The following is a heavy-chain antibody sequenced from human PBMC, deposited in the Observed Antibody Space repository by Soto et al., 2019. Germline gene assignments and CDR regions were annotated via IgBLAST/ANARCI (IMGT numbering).Heavy chain of an antibody. CDR1: GFTFTNAW. J-gene: IGHJ4*01. Sequence: PGGSLRLSCAASGFTFTNAWINWVRQAPGKGLEWVGRIKGKTDGGTTDYAEPVKGRFAISRDDSNNMVYLQMNSLKIEDTAVYYCTTDSYNTIKIVRFDYWAHGTLVTVSS. V-gene: IGHV3-15*07. CDR3: TTDSYNTIKIVRFDY. CDR2: IKGKTDGGTT. D-gene: IGHD3-10*01.